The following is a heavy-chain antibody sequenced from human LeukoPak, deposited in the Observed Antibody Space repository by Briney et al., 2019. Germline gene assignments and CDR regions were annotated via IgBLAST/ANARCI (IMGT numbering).Heavy chain of an antibody. CDR1: GFTFSDYY. J-gene: IGHJ5*02. D-gene: IGHD3-16*01. Sequence: GSLRLSCAAPGFTFSDYYMSWIRQAPGKGLEWVSYITSSSNSILYADSVKGRFTISRDNAKNSLYLQMNSLRGEDTAVYYCARDRVTAFGGGNWFDPWGQGTLVTVSS. CDR2: ITSSSNSI. CDR3: ARDRVTAFGGGNWFDP. V-gene: IGHV3-11*04.